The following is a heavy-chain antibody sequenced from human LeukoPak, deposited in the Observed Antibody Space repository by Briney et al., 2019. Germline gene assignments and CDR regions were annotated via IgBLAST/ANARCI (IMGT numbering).Heavy chain of an antibody. J-gene: IGHJ3*02. D-gene: IGHD3-10*01. CDR3: AREGTTGLWFGESGDAFDI. CDR1: GGSISSYY. V-gene: IGHV4-59*01. Sequence: SETLSLTCTVSGGSISSYYWSWIRQPPGKGLEWIGYIYYGGSTNYNPSLKSRVTISVDTSKNQFSLKLSSVTAADTAVYYCAREGTTGLWFGESGDAFDIWGQGTMVTLSS. CDR2: IYYGGST.